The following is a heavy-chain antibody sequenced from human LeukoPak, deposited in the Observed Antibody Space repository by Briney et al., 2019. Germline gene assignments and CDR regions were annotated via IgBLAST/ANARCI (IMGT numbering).Heavy chain of an antibody. V-gene: IGHV1-69*04. CDR2: IIPILGIA. Sequence: PVKVSCKASGGTFSSYAISWVRQAPGQGLEWMGRIIPILGIANYAQEFQGRVTITADKSTSTAYMELSSLRSEDTAVYYCASSTPAVTAFDYWGQGTLVTVSS. CDR3: ASSTPAVTAFDY. CDR1: GGTFSSYA. J-gene: IGHJ4*02. D-gene: IGHD2-15*01.